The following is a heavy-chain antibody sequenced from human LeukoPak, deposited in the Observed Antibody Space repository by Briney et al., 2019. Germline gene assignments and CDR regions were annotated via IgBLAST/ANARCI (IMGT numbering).Heavy chain of an antibody. CDR1: GFRFINFE. CDR2: ISSSGHTI. D-gene: IGHD2-21*02. V-gene: IGHV3-48*03. Sequence: PGGSLRLSCEGSGFRFINFEMNWVRQAPGKGLEWVSFISSSGHTIYYADSVKGRFTISRDNARNSLYLQMNSLRAEYTAVYYCARDEHLRVGGDGHDYGMDVWGQGTTVTVSS. J-gene: IGHJ6*02. CDR3: ARDEHLRVGGDGHDYGMDV.